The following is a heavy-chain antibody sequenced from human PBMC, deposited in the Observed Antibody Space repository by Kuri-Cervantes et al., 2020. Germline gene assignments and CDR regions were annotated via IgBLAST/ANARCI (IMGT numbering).Heavy chain of an antibody. CDR1: GGSFSAYY. J-gene: IGHJ4*02. D-gene: IGHD3-16*01. V-gene: IGHV4-34*01. CDR2: INHRGST. Sequence: GSLRLSCAVYGGSFSAYYWSWIRQPPGKGLEWIGEINHRGSTNYNPSLKSRGTISVDTSKNQFYLKLSSVTAADTAVYYCARKRAFGGVIAYWGQGTLVTVSS. CDR3: ARKRAFGGVIAY.